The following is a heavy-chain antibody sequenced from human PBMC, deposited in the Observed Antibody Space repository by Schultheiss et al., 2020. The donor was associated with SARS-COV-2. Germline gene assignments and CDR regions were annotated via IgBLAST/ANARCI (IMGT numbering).Heavy chain of an antibody. V-gene: IGHV4-39*07. D-gene: IGHD5-18*01. CDR2: IYYSGST. J-gene: IGHJ5*02. Sequence: SQTLSLTCTVSGGSISSSSYYWGWIRQPPGKGLEWIGSIYYSGSTYYNPSLKSRVTISVDTSKNQFSLKLSSVTAADTAVYYCARVGGYSYGSVWWFDPWGQGTLVTVSS. CDR3: ARVGGYSYGSVWWFDP. CDR1: GGSISSSSYY.